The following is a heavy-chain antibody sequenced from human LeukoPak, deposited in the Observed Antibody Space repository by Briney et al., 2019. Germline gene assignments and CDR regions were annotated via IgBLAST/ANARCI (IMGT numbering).Heavy chain of an antibody. J-gene: IGHJ4*02. CDR1: GFTFSSYA. CDR3: AKGREWELPLDY. V-gene: IGHV3-23*05. D-gene: IGHD1-26*01. CDR2: ITSSGSKT. Sequence: GGSLRLSCAASGFTFSSYAMSWVRQAPGKGLEWVSAITSSGSKTYYADSVKGRFSISRDNSKDSLSLQMHSLRAEDTAIYYCAKGREWELPLDYWGQGTLVTVSS.